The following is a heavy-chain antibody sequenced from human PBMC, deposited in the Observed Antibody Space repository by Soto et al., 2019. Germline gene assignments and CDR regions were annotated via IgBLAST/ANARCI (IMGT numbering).Heavy chain of an antibody. J-gene: IGHJ4*02. Sequence: PSETVSLTCAVSGGSISSSNWWSWVRQPPGKGLEWIGEIYHSGSTNYNPSLKSRVTISVDKSKNQFSLKLSSVTAADTDVYYCARVTAMVLYYFDYWGQATQVTGSS. V-gene: IGHV4-4*02. CDR3: ARVTAMVLYYFDY. CDR2: IYHSGST. D-gene: IGHD5-18*01. CDR1: GGSISSSNW.